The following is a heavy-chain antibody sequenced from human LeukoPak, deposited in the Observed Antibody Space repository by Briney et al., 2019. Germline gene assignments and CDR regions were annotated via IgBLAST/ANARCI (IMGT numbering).Heavy chain of an antibody. Sequence: ASVKVSCKVSGDTLTELSMHWVRQAPEKGLEWMGGFDPKEGERVYAQNFQGRFTMTEDTSSGTAYMELNSLRSEDTAVYYCTTREIVVEPAQTSMVRGVLWRSDFWGHGTLVTVSS. CDR1: GDTLTELS. CDR2: FDPKEGER. J-gene: IGHJ4*01. D-gene: IGHD3-10*01. CDR3: TTREIVVEPAQTSMVRGVLWRSDF. V-gene: IGHV1-24*01.